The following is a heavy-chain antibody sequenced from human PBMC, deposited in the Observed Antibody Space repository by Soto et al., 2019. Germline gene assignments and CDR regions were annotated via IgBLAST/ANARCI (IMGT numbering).Heavy chain of an antibody. Sequence: QVQLVQSGAEVKKPGSSVKVSCKASGGTFSSYAISWVRQAPGQGLEWMGGIIPISGTANYAQKFQGRVTITADESTSTAYRELSSLRSEDTAVYYCARSQGSSTSLEIYYYYYYGMDVWGQGNKVTVSS. CDR3: ARSQGSSTSLEIYYYYYYGMDV. V-gene: IGHV1-69*01. D-gene: IGHD2-2*01. J-gene: IGHJ6*02. CDR2: IIPISGTA. CDR1: GGTFSSYA.